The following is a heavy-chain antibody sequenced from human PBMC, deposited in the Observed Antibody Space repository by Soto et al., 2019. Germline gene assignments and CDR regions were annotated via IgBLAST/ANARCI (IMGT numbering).Heavy chain of an antibody. D-gene: IGHD3-22*01. J-gene: IGHJ6*02. CDR2: IYYSGST. Sequence: SETLSLTCTVTGCSISSSNYYWGWIRQHPGKGLEWIGSIYYSGSTYYNPSLKSRVTISVDTSKNQFSLKLSSVTAADTAVYYCARRLYYDSSGFEGGGMDVWGQGTTVT. CDR1: GCSISSSNYY. V-gene: IGHV4-39*01. CDR3: ARRLYYDSSGFEGGGMDV.